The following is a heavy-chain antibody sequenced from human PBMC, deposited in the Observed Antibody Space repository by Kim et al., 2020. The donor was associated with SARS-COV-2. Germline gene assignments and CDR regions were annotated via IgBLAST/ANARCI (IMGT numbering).Heavy chain of an antibody. J-gene: IGHJ4*02. Sequence: GGSLRLSCAASGFTFSSYSMNWVRQAPGKGLEWVSYISSSSSTIYYADSVKGRFTISRDNAKNSLYLQMNSLRDEDTAVYYCARDQGGDSSGYYCRPFDYWGQGTLVTVSS. CDR3: ARDQGGDSSGYYCRPFDY. CDR1: GFTFSSYS. D-gene: IGHD3-22*01. V-gene: IGHV3-48*02. CDR2: ISSSSSTI.